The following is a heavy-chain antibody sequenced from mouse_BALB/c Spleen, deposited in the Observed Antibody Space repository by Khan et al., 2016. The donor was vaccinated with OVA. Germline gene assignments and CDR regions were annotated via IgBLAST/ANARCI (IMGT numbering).Heavy chain of an antibody. Sequence: VQLQESGPGLVAPSQSLSITCTVSGFSLTSHGVHWVRQPPGKGLEWLGVIWAGGSTNYNSALMSRLSISKDSSKSQVFLKMNSLQTDDTAMYYCARNRERDYFDYWGQGTTLTVSS. CDR2: IWAGGST. V-gene: IGHV2-9*02. CDR1: GFSLTSHG. J-gene: IGHJ2*01. CDR3: ARNRERDYFDY.